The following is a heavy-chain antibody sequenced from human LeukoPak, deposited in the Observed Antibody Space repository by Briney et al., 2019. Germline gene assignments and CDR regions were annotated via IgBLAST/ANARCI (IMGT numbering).Heavy chain of an antibody. J-gene: IGHJ4*02. CDR1: GGSISSYY. Sequence: SETLSLTCTVSGGSISSYYWSWIRQPPGKGLEWIGYIYYSGSTNYNPSLKSRVTISVDTSKNLFSLRLSAVTAADTAVYYCARKDYADDYWGQGTLVTVSS. CDR2: IYYSGST. D-gene: IGHD4-17*01. V-gene: IGHV4-59*12. CDR3: ARKDYADDY.